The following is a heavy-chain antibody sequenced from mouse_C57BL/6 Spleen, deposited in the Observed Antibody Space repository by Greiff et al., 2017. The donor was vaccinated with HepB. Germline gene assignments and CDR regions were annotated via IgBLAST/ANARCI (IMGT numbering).Heavy chain of an antibody. CDR2: IYPGSGST. CDR1: GYTFTSYW. V-gene: IGHV1-55*01. CDR3: ARWSFERYYDGSSEAMDY. J-gene: IGHJ4*01. D-gene: IGHD1-1*01. Sequence: QVQLQQSGAELVKPGASVKMSCKASGYTFTSYWITWVKQRPGQGLEWIGDIYPGSGSTNYNEKFKSKATLTVDTSSSTAYMQLSSLTSEDSAVYYCARWSFERYYDGSSEAMDYWGQGTSVTVSS.